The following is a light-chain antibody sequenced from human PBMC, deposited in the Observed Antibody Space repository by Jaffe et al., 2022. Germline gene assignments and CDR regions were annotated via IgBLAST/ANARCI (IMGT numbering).Light chain of an antibody. J-gene: IGLJ2*01. CDR2: DDS. Sequence: SYVLIQPPSVSVAPGQTATLTCGADIIRIKRVHWYQHKVGQAPTLVVYDDSDRPSGIPDRFSGSTSADTATLTITRVEAGDEAVYHCHLWDGHSDGKFGGGTRLTVL. CDR3: HLWDGHSDGK. V-gene: IGLV3-21*02. CDR1: IIRIKR.